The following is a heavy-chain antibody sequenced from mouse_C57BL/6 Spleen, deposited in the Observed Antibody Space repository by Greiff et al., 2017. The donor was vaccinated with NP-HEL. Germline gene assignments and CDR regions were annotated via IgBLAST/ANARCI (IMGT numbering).Heavy chain of an antibody. D-gene: IGHD2-4*01. CDR3: ARAYDYDYYFDY. J-gene: IGHJ2*01. V-gene: IGHV3-6*01. Sequence: EVQLQESGPGLVKPSQSLSLTCSVTGYSITSGYYWNWIRQFPGNKLEWMGYISYDGSNNYNPSLKNRISITRDTSKNQFFLKLNSVTTEDTATYYCARAYDYDYYFDYWGQGTTLTVSS. CDR1: GYSITSGYY. CDR2: ISYDGSN.